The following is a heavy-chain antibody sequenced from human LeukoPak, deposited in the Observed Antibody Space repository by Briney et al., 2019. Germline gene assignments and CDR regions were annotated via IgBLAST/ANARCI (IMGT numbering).Heavy chain of an antibody. D-gene: IGHD6-6*01. J-gene: IGHJ6*02. CDR2: ITSKSYGGTT. CDR3: TRKRSATYYYSDMDV. CDR1: GFTFGDYA. V-gene: IGHV3-49*04. Sequence: GRSLRLSCTVSGFTFGDYAMNWVRQAPGKGLEWVGFITSKSYGGTTEYAASVKGRFTISRDDSKSIAYLQMNSLKTEDTAVYYCTRKRSATYYYSDMDVWGQGTTVTVSS.